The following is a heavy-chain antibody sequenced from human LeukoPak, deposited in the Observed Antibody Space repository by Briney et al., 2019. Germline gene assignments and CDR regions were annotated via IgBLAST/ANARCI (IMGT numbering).Heavy chain of an antibody. CDR3: TTNPGTWGDF. V-gene: IGHV3-15*07. D-gene: IGHD7-27*01. CDR2: IKSETNGGTA. J-gene: IGHJ4*02. Sequence: GGSLRLSCAASGLTFSNAWMNWVRQAPGKGLEWVAHIKSETNGGTADYAAAVEGRFTISRDDSKNTLYLQMNSLKIEGTAVYFCTTNPGTWGDFWGQGSLVTVSS. CDR1: GLTFSNAW.